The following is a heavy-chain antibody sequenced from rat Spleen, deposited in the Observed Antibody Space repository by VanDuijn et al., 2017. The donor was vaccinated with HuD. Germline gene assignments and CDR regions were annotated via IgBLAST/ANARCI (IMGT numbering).Heavy chain of an antibody. CDR2: ISIGGSNT. Sequence: EVQLVESDGDLVQPGRSLKLSCAASGFTFSDYRMAWVLPAPTKGLEWVATISIGGSNTYYRDSVKGRFTISRDNAKNTQYLQMDSLRYEDTAAYYCARRDFSSFIYPFFDYWGQGVMVTVSS. D-gene: IGHD1-2*01. J-gene: IGHJ2*01. V-gene: IGHV5S13*01. CDR1: GFTFSDYR. CDR3: ARRDFSSFIYPFFDY.